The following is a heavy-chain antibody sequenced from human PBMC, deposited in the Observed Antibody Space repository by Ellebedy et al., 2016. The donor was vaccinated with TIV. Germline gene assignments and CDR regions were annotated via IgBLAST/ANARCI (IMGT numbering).Heavy chain of an antibody. Sequence: LRLSXALSGDSVSSNSAAWNWIRQSPSRGLEWLGRTYYRSKWYNDYAVSVKSRITINPDTSKNQFSLQLNSVTPEDTAVYYCARGPEGDAAFDIWGQGTMVTVSS. CDR2: TYYRSKWYN. D-gene: IGHD3-16*01. V-gene: IGHV6-1*01. J-gene: IGHJ3*02. CDR3: ARGPEGDAAFDI. CDR1: GDSVSSNSAA.